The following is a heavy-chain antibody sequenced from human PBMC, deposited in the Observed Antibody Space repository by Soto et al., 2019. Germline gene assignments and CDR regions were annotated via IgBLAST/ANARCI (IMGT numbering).Heavy chain of an antibody. Sequence: GGSLRLSCAASGFTFSLYSMNWVRQAPGKGLEWVSYISSSSSTIYYADSVKGRFTISRDNAKNSLYLQMNSLRDEDTAVYYCARDGERYNWNDDWFDPWGQGTLVTVSS. CDR2: ISSSSSTI. D-gene: IGHD1-1*01. CDR1: GFTFSLYS. J-gene: IGHJ5*02. CDR3: ARDGERYNWNDDWFDP. V-gene: IGHV3-48*02.